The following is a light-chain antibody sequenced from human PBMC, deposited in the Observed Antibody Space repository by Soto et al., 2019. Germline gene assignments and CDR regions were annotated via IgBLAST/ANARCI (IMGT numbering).Light chain of an antibody. CDR1: QSVSSN. CDR2: RAS. J-gene: IGKJ1*01. CDR3: QQRSNWPRT. Sequence: DILMSQYPATLSLSPGGDATLYCRASQSVSSNLAWYQQKPGQAPRLLIQRASTRATGIPARFSGSGPGTEFTLTISSLQSEDCAVYYCQQRSNWPRTFGQGTKVDIK. V-gene: IGKV3-15*01.